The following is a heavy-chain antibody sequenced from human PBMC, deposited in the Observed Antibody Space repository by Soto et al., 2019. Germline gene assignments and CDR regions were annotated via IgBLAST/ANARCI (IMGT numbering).Heavy chain of an antibody. V-gene: IGHV4-30-4*01. CDR2: IYYSGST. D-gene: IGHD3-22*01. CDR3: ARAPGYYYDSSGYYT. Sequence: SETLSLTCTVSGGSIRSGDYYWSWIRQPPGKGLEWIGYIYYSGSTYYNPSLKSRVTISVDTSKNQFSLKLSSVTAADTAVYYCARAPGYYYDSSGYYTWGQGTLVTVSS. CDR1: GGSIRSGDYY. J-gene: IGHJ5*02.